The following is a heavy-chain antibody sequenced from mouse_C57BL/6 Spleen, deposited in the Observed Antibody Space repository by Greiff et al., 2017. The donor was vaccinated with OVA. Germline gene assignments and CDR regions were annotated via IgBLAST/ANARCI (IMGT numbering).Heavy chain of an antibody. J-gene: IGHJ1*03. CDR3: AYYYGSSYWYFDV. CDR2: IDPEDGET. V-gene: IGHV14-2*01. D-gene: IGHD1-1*01. CDR1: GFNIKDYY. Sequence: DVKLVESGAELVKPGASVKLSCTASGFNIKDYYMHWVKQRTEQGLEWIGRIDPEDGETKYAPKFQGKATITADTSSNTAYLQLSSLTSEDTAVYYWAYYYGSSYWYFDVWGTGTTVTVSS.